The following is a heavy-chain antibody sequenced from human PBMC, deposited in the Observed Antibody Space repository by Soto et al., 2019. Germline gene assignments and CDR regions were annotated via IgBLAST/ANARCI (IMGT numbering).Heavy chain of an antibody. V-gene: IGHV4-61*01. CDR2: IYYIGST. Sequence: PSETLSLTCTVPVGSFSSASYYWRWVLQPPGKGLEWIGYIYYIGSTNYIPSLKSRVTISVDTSKSQFSLKLSSVTAADTAVYYWARVNCTNGVCYPDYYYYYGMDVWGQGTMVTVSS. CDR3: ARVNCTNGVCYPDYYYYYGMDV. D-gene: IGHD2-8*01. J-gene: IGHJ6*02. CDR1: VGSFSSASYY.